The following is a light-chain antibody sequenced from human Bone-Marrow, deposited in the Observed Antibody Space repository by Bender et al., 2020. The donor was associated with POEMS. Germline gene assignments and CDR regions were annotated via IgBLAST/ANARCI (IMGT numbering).Light chain of an antibody. Sequence: QSALTQPASVSGSPGQSISISCTETSSDVGTYKVVSWYQQHPGKAPKLMVYDVSNRTSGVSNRFSGSKSGNTASLTSSGLQAEDEAHYYCCSYAGDTTLVFGGGTKLTVL. CDR3: CSYAGDTTLV. V-gene: IGLV2-23*02. CDR1: SSDVGTYKV. CDR2: DVS. J-gene: IGLJ3*02.